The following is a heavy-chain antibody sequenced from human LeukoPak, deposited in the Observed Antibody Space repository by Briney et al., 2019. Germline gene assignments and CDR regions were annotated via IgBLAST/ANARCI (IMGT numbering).Heavy chain of an antibody. J-gene: IGHJ4*02. CDR3: TTLLWFGELASGY. Sequence: GGSLRLSCAASGFTFSNAWMSWVRQAPGEGLEWVGRIESKTDGGTTDYAAPVKGRFTISRDDSKNTLFLQMNSLKTEDTAVYYCTTLLWFGELASGYWGQGTLVTVSS. V-gene: IGHV3-15*04. CDR1: GFTFSNAW. D-gene: IGHD3-10*01. CDR2: IESKTDGGTT.